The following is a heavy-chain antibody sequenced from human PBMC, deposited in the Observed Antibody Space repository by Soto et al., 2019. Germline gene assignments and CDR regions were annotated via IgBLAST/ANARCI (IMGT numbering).Heavy chain of an antibody. CDR2: ITGGDNT. CDR1: GFDASVNY. CDR3: VREXYYYGMDV. J-gene: IGHJ6*02. Sequence: PGGSLRLSCAASGFDASVNYMTWVRQAPGKGLERVSFITGGDNTFYADSVKGRFTISRDNSKNTLYLQMNSLRVEDTAMYYCVREXYYYGMDVWGQETAVTVSS. V-gene: IGHV3-66*01.